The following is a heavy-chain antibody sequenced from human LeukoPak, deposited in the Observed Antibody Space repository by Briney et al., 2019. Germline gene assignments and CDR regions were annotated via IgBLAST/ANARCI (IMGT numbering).Heavy chain of an antibody. J-gene: IGHJ4*02. CDR2: INPNSGGT. CDR1: GYTFTGYY. V-gene: IGHV1-2*02. CDR3: ARDYTTVTSKPFDY. D-gene: IGHD4-17*01. Sequence: GESLKISCKGSGYTFTGYYMHWVRQAPGQGLEWMGWINPNSGGTNYAQKFQGRVTMTRDTSISTAYMELSRLRSDDTAVYYCARDYTTVTSKPFDYWGQGTLVTVSS.